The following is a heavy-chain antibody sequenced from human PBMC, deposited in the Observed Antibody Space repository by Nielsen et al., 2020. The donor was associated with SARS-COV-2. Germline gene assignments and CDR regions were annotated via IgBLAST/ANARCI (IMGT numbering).Heavy chain of an antibody. CDR3: AKGGRIVATISKYNWFDP. D-gene: IGHD5-12*01. V-gene: IGHV3-33*06. CDR2: IWYDGSNK. Sequence: WLRQPPGKGLEWVAVIWYDGSNKYYADSVKGRFTISRDNSKNTLYLQMNSLRAEDTAVYYCAKGGRIVATISKYNWFDPWGQGTLVTVSS. J-gene: IGHJ5*02.